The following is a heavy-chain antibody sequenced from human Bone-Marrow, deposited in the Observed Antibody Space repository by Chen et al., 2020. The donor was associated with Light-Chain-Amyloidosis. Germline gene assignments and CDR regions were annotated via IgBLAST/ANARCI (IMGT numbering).Heavy chain of an antibody. D-gene: IGHD1-26*01. CDR2: VYNSGST. Sequence: QVQLQESGPGLVKPSQTLSLTCTVSGDPPFNDKYYWHWSRQPAGKGIDWLCRVYNSGSTRYNPSPQSRLPISVNTAKDQFSLNLTSVTATDTAVYYCVGDVMSTTGHRWFESWGQGTLVTVS. CDR3: VGDVMSTTGHRWFES. CDR1: GDPPFNDKYY. V-gene: IGHV4-61*02. J-gene: IGHJ5*01.